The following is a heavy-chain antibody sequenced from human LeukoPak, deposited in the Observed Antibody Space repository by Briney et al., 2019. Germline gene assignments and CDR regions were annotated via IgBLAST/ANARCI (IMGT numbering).Heavy chain of an antibody. CDR1: GGSISSYY. CDR2: IYYSGST. V-gene: IGHV4-59*01. CDR3: ARETRGKVFDY. D-gene: IGHD1-14*01. J-gene: IGHJ4*02. Sequence: SETLSLTCTVSGGSISSYYRSWIRQPPGKGLEWIGYIYYSGSTNYNPSLKSRVTISVDTSKNQFSLKLSSVTAADTAVYYCARETRGKVFDYWGQGTLVTVSS.